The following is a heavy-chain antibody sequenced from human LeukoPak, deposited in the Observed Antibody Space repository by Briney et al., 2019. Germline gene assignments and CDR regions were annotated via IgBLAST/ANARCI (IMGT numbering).Heavy chain of an antibody. V-gene: IGHV4-38-2*02. D-gene: IGHD4-17*01. CDR1: GYSISSGYY. CDR3: ARDDGDYFPLYYFDY. J-gene: IGHJ4*02. CDR2: IYHSGST. Sequence: KPSETLSLTCAVSGYSISSGYYWGWIRQPPGKGLEWIGSIYHSGSTYYNPSLKSRVTISVDTSKNQFSLKLSSVTAADTAVNYCARDDGDYFPLYYFDYWGQGTLVTVSS.